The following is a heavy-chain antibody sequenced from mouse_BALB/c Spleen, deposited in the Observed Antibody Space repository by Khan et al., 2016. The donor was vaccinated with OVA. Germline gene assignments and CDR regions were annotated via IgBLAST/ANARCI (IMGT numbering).Heavy chain of an antibody. Sequence: QVQLKPSGPGLVAPSQSLSITCTVSGFSLTDYGVGWIRQPPGKGLEWLGVIWGGGTTHYNSALKSRLSISKDNSKSQVFLKMNSLQTDDTAMYYCAKLLWSHYYAMDYWGQGTSVTVSS. J-gene: IGHJ4*01. CDR2: IWGGGTT. CDR1: GFSLTDYG. V-gene: IGHV2-6-5*01. D-gene: IGHD1-1*02. CDR3: AKLLWSHYYAMDY.